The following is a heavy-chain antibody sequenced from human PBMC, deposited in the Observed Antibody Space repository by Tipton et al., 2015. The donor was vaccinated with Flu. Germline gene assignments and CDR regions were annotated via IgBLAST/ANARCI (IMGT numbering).Heavy chain of an antibody. V-gene: IGHV4-61*02. CDR1: GVSISSGSYY. CDR3: ANVPAGCIMAPDY. CDR2: IYTSGGT. D-gene: IGHD3-10*02. Sequence: TLSLTCTVSGVSISSGSYYWSWIRQPAGMGLEWVGRIYTSGGTDYNATLRGRVSISVDTSKNQFSLNLRSVSAAVTAVYYCANVPAGCIMAPDYWGQGTLVTGSS. J-gene: IGHJ4*02.